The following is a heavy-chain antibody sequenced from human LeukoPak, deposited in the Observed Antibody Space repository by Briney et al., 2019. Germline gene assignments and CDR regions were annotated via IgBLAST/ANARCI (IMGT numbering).Heavy chain of an antibody. V-gene: IGHV3-7*01. D-gene: IGHD2-21*02. J-gene: IGHJ4*02. CDR1: GFTFSSYW. CDR2: IKQDGSEK. CDR3: ARFAYCGGHCWYYFDY. Sequence: PGGSLRLSCAASGFTFSSYWMSWVRQAPGTGLEWVANIKQDGSEKYYVDSVKGRFTISRDNAKNSLYLQMNSLRVEDTAVYYCARFAYCGGHCWYYFDYWGQGSLVTVSS.